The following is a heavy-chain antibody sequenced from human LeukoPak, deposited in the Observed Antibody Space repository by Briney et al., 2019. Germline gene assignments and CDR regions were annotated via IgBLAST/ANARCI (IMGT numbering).Heavy chain of an antibody. Sequence: SVKVSCKASGGTFSSYAISWVRQAPGQGLEWMGGIIPIFGTANYAQKFQGRVTLTADESTSTAYMELSSLRSEDTAVYYCARRGAEAFDIWGQGTMVTVSS. CDR2: IIPIFGTA. CDR1: GGTFSSYA. V-gene: IGHV1-69*13. CDR3: ARRGAEAFDI. J-gene: IGHJ3*02. D-gene: IGHD1-26*01.